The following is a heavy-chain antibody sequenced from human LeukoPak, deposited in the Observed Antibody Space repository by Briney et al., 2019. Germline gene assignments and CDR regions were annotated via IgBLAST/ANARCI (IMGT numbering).Heavy chain of an antibody. D-gene: IGHD3-22*01. CDR2: ISAYNGNT. V-gene: IGHV1-18*01. J-gene: IGHJ4*02. Sequence: ASVKVSCKASGYTFTSYGISWVRQAPGQGLEWMGWISAYNGNTNYAQKLQGRVTTTTDTSTSTAYMELRSLRSDDTAVYYCARDLLDYYDSSGYPHFDYWGQGTLVTVSS. CDR3: ARDLLDYYDSSGYPHFDY. CDR1: GYTFTSYG.